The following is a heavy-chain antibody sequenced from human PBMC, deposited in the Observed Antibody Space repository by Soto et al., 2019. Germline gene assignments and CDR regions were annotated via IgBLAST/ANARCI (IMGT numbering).Heavy chain of an antibody. V-gene: IGHV4-61*01. CDR1: GGSVSSGSYY. Sequence: QVQLQESGPGLVKPSETLSLTCTVSGGSVSSGSYYWSWIRQPPGKGLEWIGYIYYSGSTNYNPSLKSRVTISVDASKHQFSLKLSSVTAADTAVYFCARAYDSSGYYFPGYWGQGTLVTVSS. CDR2: IYYSGST. J-gene: IGHJ4*02. D-gene: IGHD3-22*01. CDR3: ARAYDSSGYYFPGY.